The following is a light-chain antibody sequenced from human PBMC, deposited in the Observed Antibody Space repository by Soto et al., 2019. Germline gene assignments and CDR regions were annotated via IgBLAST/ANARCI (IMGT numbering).Light chain of an antibody. J-gene: IGKJ4*01. V-gene: IGKV3-11*01. CDR3: HQRSNWPLT. CDR1: QSVTRY. CDR2: DVS. Sequence: EVVLTQSPATLSLSPGERATLSCRASQSVTRYLAWYQQKPGQALRLLIYDVSKRATGIPARFSGSGSETDFTLTISSLEPGDFAVYYCHQRSNWPLTFGGGTKV.